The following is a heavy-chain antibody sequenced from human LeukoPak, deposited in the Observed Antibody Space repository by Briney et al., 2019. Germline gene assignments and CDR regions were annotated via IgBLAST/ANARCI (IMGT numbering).Heavy chain of an antibody. V-gene: IGHV3-7*01. CDR2: IKQDGSET. Sequence: GGSLRLSCAASGFTFSDYYMSWIRQAPGKGLEGVANIKQDGSETYYVDSVKGRFTISGDNAKNSLYLQMNSLRAEDTAVYYCARDRNDPWNSRSWHYGMDVWGQGTTVTVSS. CDR1: GFTFSDYY. J-gene: IGHJ6*02. D-gene: IGHD6-13*01. CDR3: ARDRNDPWNSRSWHYGMDV.